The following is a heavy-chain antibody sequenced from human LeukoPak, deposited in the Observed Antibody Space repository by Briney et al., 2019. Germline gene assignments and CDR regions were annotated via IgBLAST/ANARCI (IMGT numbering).Heavy chain of an antibody. J-gene: IGHJ4*02. CDR1: GYTLPELS. CDR3: ARDRVDSYYDSTGGYFDY. D-gene: IGHD3-22*01. CDR2: FDPEDGGT. V-gene: IGHV1-24*01. Sequence: ASVKVSCQVSGYTLPELSMHWVRQAPGKGLEWMGGFDPEDGGTIYAQKFQGRVTMTEDTSTDTAYMELSSLRSEDTAVYYCARDRVDSYYDSTGGYFDYWGQGTLVTVSS.